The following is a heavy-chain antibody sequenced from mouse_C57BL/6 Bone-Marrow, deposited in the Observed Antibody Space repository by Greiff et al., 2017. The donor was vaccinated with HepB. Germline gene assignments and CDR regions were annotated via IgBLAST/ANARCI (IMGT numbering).Heavy chain of an antibody. Sequence: EVQRVESGGGLVQPGGSMKLSCVASGFTFSNYWMNWVGQSPEKGLEWVAQIRLKSDNYATHYAESVKGRFTISRDESKSSVYLQMNNLRAEDTGIYYWTDLLRAMDYWGQGTSVTVSS. V-gene: IGHV6-3*01. CDR3: TDLLRAMDY. CDR2: IRLKSDNYAT. J-gene: IGHJ4*01. D-gene: IGHD2-1*01. CDR1: GFTFSNYW.